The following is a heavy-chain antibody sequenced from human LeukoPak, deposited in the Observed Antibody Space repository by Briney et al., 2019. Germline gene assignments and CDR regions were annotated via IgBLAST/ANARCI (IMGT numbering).Heavy chain of an antibody. Sequence: ASVKVSCKASGYTFTGYYMHWLRQAPGQGLEWMGWINPNSGRTNYAQKFQGRVTMTRDTSISTAYMELSRLRSDDTAVYYCARDMPAAARSFDYWGQGTLVTVSS. J-gene: IGHJ4*02. CDR2: INPNSGRT. V-gene: IGHV1-2*02. CDR3: ARDMPAAARSFDY. CDR1: GYTFTGYY. D-gene: IGHD2-2*01.